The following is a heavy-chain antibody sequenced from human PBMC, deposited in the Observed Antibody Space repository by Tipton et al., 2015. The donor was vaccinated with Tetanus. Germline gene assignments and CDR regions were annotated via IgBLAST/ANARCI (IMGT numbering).Heavy chain of an antibody. J-gene: IGHJ3*01. CDR2: ISGGGGSS. V-gene: IGHV3-23*03. Sequence: GSLRLSCAASGFTFTDYALTWVRQAPGKGLEWVSLISGGGGSSYYAYSVKGRFTISRDNSKNTLSLQMDSPRAEDTAVYYCAAASAWAFDLWGQGTMVSVSS. CDR1: GFTFTDYA. CDR3: AAASAWAFDL. D-gene: IGHD6-25*01.